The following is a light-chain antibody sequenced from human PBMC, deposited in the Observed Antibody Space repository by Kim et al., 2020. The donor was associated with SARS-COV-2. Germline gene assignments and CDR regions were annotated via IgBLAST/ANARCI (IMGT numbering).Light chain of an antibody. Sequence: GDRVTVTCRASQTISRSLAWYQQKSGKAPNLLISGASNLESGVPSRFSGSGSRTEFTLTINNLQPEDFATYYCQQYNNYPYTFGQGTKL. J-gene: IGKJ2*01. CDR3: QQYNNYPYT. CDR1: QTISRS. CDR2: GAS. V-gene: IGKV1-5*01.